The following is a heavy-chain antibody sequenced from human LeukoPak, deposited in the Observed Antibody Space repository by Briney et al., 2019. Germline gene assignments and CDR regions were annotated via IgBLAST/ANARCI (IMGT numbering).Heavy chain of an antibody. Sequence: SETLPLTCAVYGGPFSGYYWSWIRQPPGKGLEWIGEINHSGSTNYNPSLKSRVTISVDTSKNQFSLKLSSVTAADTAVYYCASRGQAQGQADYWGQGTLVTVSS. CDR2: INHSGST. D-gene: IGHD3-10*01. J-gene: IGHJ4*02. CDR3: ASRGQAQGQADY. CDR1: GGPFSGYY. V-gene: IGHV4-34*01.